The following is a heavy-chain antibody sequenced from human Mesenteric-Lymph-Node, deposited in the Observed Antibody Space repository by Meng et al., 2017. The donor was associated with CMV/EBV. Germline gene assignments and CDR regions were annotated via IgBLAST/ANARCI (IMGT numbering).Heavy chain of an antibody. D-gene: IGHD3-10*01. CDR1: GGSFSSYY. V-gene: IGHV4-34*01. CDR3: ASTNYFPSGSHEYFHQ. Sequence: YGGSFSSYYWSWILQPPGKGLEWIGEINHSGYPNYNPSLKSRVTISADTSKNQFSLKVNSVTAADTAVYYCASTNYFPSGSHEYFHQWGQGSLVTVSS. CDR2: INHSGYP. J-gene: IGHJ1*01.